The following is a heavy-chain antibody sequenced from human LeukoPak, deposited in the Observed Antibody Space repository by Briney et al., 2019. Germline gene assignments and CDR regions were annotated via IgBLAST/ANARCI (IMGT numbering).Heavy chain of an antibody. J-gene: IGHJ4*02. CDR1: GFTFSSYA. Sequence: PGRSLRLSCAASGFTFSSYAMHWVRQAPGKGLEWVAVISYDGSNKYYADSVKGRFTISRDNSKNSLYLQLNSLREEDTAVYYCAKDWVAYNWKPGAMQHWGQGTLVSVSS. CDR2: ISYDGSNK. CDR3: AKDWVAYNWKPGAMQH. D-gene: IGHD1-1*01. V-gene: IGHV3-30*04.